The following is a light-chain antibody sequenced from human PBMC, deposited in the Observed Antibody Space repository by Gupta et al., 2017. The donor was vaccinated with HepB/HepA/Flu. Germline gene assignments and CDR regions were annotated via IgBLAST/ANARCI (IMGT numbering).Light chain of an antibody. CDR2: WKN. Sequence: QSVLTQPPSASGTPGQRVTISCSGSRSNIGSNYVYWYQQLPGTDPNLLIVWKNQRPSGVPARFSCATTCASASPVTSARRSEDEADDYWSASDASMSGRGVFGGGTKLTVL. CDR3: SASDASMSGRGV. CDR1: RSNIGSNY. V-gene: IGLV1-47*01. J-gene: IGLJ3*02.